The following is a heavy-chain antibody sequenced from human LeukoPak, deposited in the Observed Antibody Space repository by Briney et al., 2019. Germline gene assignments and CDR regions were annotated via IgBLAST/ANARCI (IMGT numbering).Heavy chain of an antibody. J-gene: IGHJ6*03. CDR3: ASGSYYYYYMDV. V-gene: IGHV3-21*01. CDR2: ISSSSSYI. CDR1: GFTFSSYA. Sequence: GGSLRLSCAASGFTFSSYAMSWVRQAPGKGLEWVSSISSSSSYIYYADSVKGRFTISRDNAKNSLYLQMNSLRAEDTAVYYCASGSYYYYYMDVWGKGTTVTVSS.